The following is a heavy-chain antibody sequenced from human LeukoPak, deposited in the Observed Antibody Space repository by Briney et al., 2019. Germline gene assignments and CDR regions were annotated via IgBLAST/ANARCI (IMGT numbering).Heavy chain of an antibody. CDR3: ARGWYSSSWYHGGYFDY. D-gene: IGHD6-13*01. V-gene: IGHV3-33*01. CDR2: IWYDGSEQ. Sequence: PGGSLRLSCAASGFTFSTYAIHWVRQAPGKGLEWVAVIWYDGSEQYYADSVKGRFIISRDNSKSTSDLQMNSLRAEDTAVYYCARGWYSSSWYHGGYFDYWGQGTLVTVSS. J-gene: IGHJ4*02. CDR1: GFTFSTYA.